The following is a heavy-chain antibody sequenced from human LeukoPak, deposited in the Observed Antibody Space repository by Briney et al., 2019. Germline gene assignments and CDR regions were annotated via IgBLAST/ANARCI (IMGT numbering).Heavy chain of an antibody. J-gene: IGHJ4*02. D-gene: IGHD5-24*01. CDR2: VYTSGST. V-gene: IGHV4-4*07. CDR1: GGSINSYY. Sequence: PSETLSLTCNVSGGSINSYYWNWIRQPAGKGLEWIGRVYTSGSTNCNPSLKSRVTMSVDTSKNQFSLKLTPVTAADTAVYYCARGRYNYGFRGLDYWGQGTLVTVSS. CDR3: ARGRYNYGFRGLDY.